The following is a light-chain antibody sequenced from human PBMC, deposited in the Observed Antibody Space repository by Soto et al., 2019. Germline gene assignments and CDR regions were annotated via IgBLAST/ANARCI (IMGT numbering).Light chain of an antibody. CDR3: QQYGDSPRT. CDR1: QSVSSNL. V-gene: IGKV3-20*01. J-gene: IGKJ1*01. CDR2: GAS. Sequence: EIVLTQCPGTLSLSPGERATLSCRASQSVSSNLLAWYRQKPGQAPRLLIYGASNRATGIPDRFSGSGSGTDFTLTISRLEPEDFAVYYCQQYGDSPRTFGQGTKVDIK.